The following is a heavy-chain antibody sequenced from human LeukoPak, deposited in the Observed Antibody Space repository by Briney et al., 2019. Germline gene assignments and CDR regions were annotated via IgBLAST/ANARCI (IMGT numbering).Heavy chain of an antibody. CDR2: IYYSGST. V-gene: IGHV4-61*08. D-gene: IGHD4-17*01. J-gene: IGHJ3*02. Sequence: PSETLSLTCAVSGGSISSGGYSWSWIWQPPGKGLEWIGYIYYSGSTNYNPSLKSRVTISVDTSKNQFSLKLSSVTAADTAVYYCARRRGDYVGLDIWGQGTMVTVSS. CDR3: ARRRGDYVGLDI. CDR1: GGSISSGGYS.